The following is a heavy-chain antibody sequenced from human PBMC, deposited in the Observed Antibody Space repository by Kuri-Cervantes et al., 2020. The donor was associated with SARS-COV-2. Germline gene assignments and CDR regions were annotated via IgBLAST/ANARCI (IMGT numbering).Heavy chain of an antibody. CDR1: GFIFDTYA. CDR3: ARDLRMGKSLDY. Sequence: GGSLRLSCAASGFIFDTYAMSWVHQAPGKGLEWVANIKQDGSEKYYVDSVKGRFTISRDNAKNSLYLQMNSLRGEDTAVYYCARDLRMGKSLDYWGQGTLVTVSS. V-gene: IGHV3-7*01. D-gene: IGHD3-16*01. CDR2: IKQDGSEK. J-gene: IGHJ4*02.